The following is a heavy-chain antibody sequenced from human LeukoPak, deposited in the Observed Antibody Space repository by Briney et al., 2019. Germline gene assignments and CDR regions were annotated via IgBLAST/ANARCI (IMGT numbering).Heavy chain of an antibody. V-gene: IGHV4-39*01. CDR3: ARRGDTASDY. D-gene: IGHD5-18*01. Sequence: SETLSLTCTVSGVSISSSSYYWGWLRQPPGKGLEWIGSIYYSGSTYYNPSLKSRVTISVDTSKNQFSLKLSSVTAADTAVYYCARRGDTASDYWGQGTLVTVSS. J-gene: IGHJ4*02. CDR1: GVSISSSSYY. CDR2: IYYSGST.